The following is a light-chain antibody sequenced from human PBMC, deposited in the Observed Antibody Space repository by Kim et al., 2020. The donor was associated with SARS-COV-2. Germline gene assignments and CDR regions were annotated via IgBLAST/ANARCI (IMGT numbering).Light chain of an antibody. J-gene: IGKJ3*01. CDR1: QSVSSNY. CDR2: GAS. V-gene: IGKV3-20*01. CDR3: QQYGGSPLFT. Sequence: EIVLTQSPGTLSLSPGERATLSCRASQSVSSNYLAWYQQKPGQAPRLLILGASSRATGIPDRFSGSGSGTDFTLTISRLEPEDCAVYYSQQYGGSPLFTFGRGTKVDIK.